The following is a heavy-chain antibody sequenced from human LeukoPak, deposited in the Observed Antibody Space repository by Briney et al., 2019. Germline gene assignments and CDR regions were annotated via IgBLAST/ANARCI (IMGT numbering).Heavy chain of an antibody. Sequence: RSSETLSLTCTVSGGSISSYYWSWIRQPPGKGLEGIGYIYYSGTTNYNPSLKSRVTISVDTSKNQFSLKLSSVTAADTAVYYCARGVYIAAAQYGYWGQGTLVTVSS. V-gene: IGHV4-59*01. CDR2: IYYSGTT. J-gene: IGHJ4*02. CDR3: ARGVYIAAAQYGY. D-gene: IGHD6-13*01. CDR1: GGSISSYY.